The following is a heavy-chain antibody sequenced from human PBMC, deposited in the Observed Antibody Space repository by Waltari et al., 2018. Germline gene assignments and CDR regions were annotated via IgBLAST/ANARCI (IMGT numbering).Heavy chain of an antibody. CDR3: ARDRDGYCTNGVCYTGYFDY. V-gene: IGHV4-59*01. CDR1: GGSISSYY. Sequence: QVQLQESGPGLVKPSKTLSLTCTVSGGSISSYYWSWIRQPPGKGLEWIGDIYYSGSTNYNPSLKSRVTISVDTSKNQFSLKLSSVTAADTAVYYCARDRDGYCTNGVCYTGYFDYWGQGTLVTVSS. J-gene: IGHJ4*02. D-gene: IGHD2-8*01. CDR2: IYYSGST.